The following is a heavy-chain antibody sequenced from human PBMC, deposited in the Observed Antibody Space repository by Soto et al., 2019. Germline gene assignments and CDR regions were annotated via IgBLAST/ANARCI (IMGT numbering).Heavy chain of an antibody. Sequence: GGSLRLSCAASGFTFSGSAMHWVRQASGKGLEWVGRIRSKANSYATAYAASVKGRFTISRDDSKNTAYLQMNSLKTEDTAVYYCTSPGQEYYDILTGFAPADYWGQGTLVTVSS. CDR1: GFTFSGSA. CDR3: TSPGQEYYDILTGFAPADY. V-gene: IGHV3-73*01. J-gene: IGHJ4*02. CDR2: IRSKANSYAT. D-gene: IGHD3-9*01.